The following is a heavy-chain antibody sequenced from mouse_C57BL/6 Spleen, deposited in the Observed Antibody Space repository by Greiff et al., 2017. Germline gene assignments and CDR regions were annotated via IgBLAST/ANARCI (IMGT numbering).Heavy chain of an antibody. V-gene: IGHV5-4*01. Sequence: VQLKESGGGLVKPGGSLKLSCAASGFTFSSYAMSWVRQTPEKRLEWVATISDGGSYTYYPDNVKGRFTISRDNAKNNLYLQMSHLKSEDTAMYYCAREGGHGSYAMDYWGQGTSFTVSS. D-gene: IGHD1-1*01. J-gene: IGHJ4*01. CDR1: GFTFSSYA. CDR2: ISDGGSYT. CDR3: AREGGHGSYAMDY.